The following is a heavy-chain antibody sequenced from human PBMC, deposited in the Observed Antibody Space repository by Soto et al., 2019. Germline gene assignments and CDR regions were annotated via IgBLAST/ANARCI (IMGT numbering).Heavy chain of an antibody. V-gene: IGHV3-30-3*01. CDR3: LYDGFDY. J-gene: IGHJ4*02. CDR1: GFTFSSYT. CDR2: ISYDGSNK. D-gene: IGHD3-3*01. Sequence: AGGSLRLSCAASGFTFSSYTMHWVRQAPGKGLEWVAVISYDGSNKYYADSVKGRFTISRDDSKNTLYLQMNSLRAEDTAVYYCLYDGFDYWGQGTLVTAPQ.